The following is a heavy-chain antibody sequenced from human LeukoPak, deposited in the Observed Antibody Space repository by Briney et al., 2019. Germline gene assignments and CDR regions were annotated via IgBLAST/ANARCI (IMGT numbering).Heavy chain of an antibody. V-gene: IGHV1-2*02. CDR1: GYTFTGYY. Sequence: ASVKVSCKASGYTFTGYYMHWVRQAPGQGLEWMGWINPNSGGTNYAQKFQGRVTMTRDTSISTAYMELNSLRAEDTAVYYCARRVLWFGELSKSYWFDPWGQGTLVTVSS. D-gene: IGHD3-10*01. CDR2: INPNSGGT. J-gene: IGHJ5*02. CDR3: ARRVLWFGELSKSYWFDP.